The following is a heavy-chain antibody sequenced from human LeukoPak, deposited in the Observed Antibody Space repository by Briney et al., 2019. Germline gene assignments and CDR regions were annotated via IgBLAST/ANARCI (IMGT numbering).Heavy chain of an antibody. CDR2: ISYDGSNK. V-gene: IGHV3-30-3*01. D-gene: IGHD6-19*01. CDR3: AKEAVAGPTYYFDY. CDR1: GFTFSSYA. Sequence: GGSLRLSCAASGFTFSSYAMHWVRQAPGKGLEWVAVISYDGSNKYYADSVKGRFTISRDNSKNTLYLQMNSLRAEDTAVYYCAKEAVAGPTYYFDYWGQGTLVTVSS. J-gene: IGHJ4*02.